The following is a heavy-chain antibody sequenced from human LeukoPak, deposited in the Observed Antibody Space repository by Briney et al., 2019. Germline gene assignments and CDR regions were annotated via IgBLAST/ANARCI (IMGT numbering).Heavy chain of an antibody. CDR1: GFTFSSYG. Sequence: GGSLRLSCAASGFTFSSYGMHWVRQAPGKGLEWVAVISYDGSNKYYADSVKGRFTNSRDNSKNTLYLQMNSLRAEDTAVYYCAKDRRYCSSTSCYASNEYFQHWGQGTLVTVSS. J-gene: IGHJ1*01. D-gene: IGHD2-2*01. V-gene: IGHV3-30*18. CDR3: AKDRRYCSSTSCYASNEYFQH. CDR2: ISYDGSNK.